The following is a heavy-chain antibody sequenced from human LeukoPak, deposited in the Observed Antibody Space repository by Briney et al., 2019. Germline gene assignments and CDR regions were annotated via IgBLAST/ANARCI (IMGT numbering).Heavy chain of an antibody. CDR1: GYTFTSYG. CDR3: ARDGTDVVVIATEFDYLD. D-gene: IGHD2-21*01. J-gene: IGHJ4*02. CDR2: ISAYNGNT. Sequence: ASVKVSCKASGYTFTSYGISWVRQAPGQGLEWMGWISAYNGNTNYAQKLQGRVTMTTDTSTSTAYMELRSLRSDDTAVYYCARDGTDVVVIATEFDYLDWGQGTLVTVSS. V-gene: IGHV1-18*01.